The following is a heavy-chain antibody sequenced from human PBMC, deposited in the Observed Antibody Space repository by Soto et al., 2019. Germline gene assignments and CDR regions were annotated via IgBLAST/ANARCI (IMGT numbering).Heavy chain of an antibody. CDR3: AKAIRPSDYFDY. Sequence: GGSLRLSCAASGFTFSSYAMSWVRQAPGKGLEWVSAISGSGGSTYYADSVKGRFTISRDNSKNTLYLQRNSLRAEDTAVYYCAKAIRPSDYFDYWGQGTLVTVSS. J-gene: IGHJ4*02. CDR1: GFTFSSYA. V-gene: IGHV3-23*01. CDR2: ISGSGGST.